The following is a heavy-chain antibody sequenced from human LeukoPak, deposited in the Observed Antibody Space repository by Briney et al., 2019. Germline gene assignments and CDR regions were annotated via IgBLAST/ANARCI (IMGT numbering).Heavy chain of an antibody. Sequence: SETLSLTCTVSGGSISSYYWSWIRQPPGKELEGIGYIYYSGSTNYNPSLKSRVTISVDTSKNQFSLKLSSVTAADTAVYYCARVRYYYDSSGYWSDAFDIWGQGTMVTVSS. J-gene: IGHJ3*02. CDR3: ARVRYYYDSSGYWSDAFDI. D-gene: IGHD3-22*01. V-gene: IGHV4-59*01. CDR2: IYYSGST. CDR1: GGSISSYY.